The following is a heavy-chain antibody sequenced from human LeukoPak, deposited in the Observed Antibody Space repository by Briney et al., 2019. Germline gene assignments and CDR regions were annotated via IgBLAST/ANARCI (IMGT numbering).Heavy chain of an antibody. J-gene: IGHJ5*02. V-gene: IGHV3-48*01. CDR3: ARASYDYVWGSSVNWFDP. Sequence: GGSLRLSCAASGFTFSSYEMNWVRQAPGKGLEWVSYISSSSSTIYYADSVKGRFTISRDNAKNSLYLQMNSLRAEDTAVYYCARASYDYVWGSSVNWFDPWGQGTLVTVSS. CDR2: ISSSSSTI. D-gene: IGHD3-16*01. CDR1: GFTFSSYE.